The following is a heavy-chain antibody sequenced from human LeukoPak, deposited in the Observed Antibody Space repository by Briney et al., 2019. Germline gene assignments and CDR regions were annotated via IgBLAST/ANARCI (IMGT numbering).Heavy chain of an antibody. D-gene: IGHD4-17*01. V-gene: IGHV4-30-4*01. CDR1: SDSISSGDYY. J-gene: IGHJ4*02. CDR3: AREHKSYGDYPYYFDS. Sequence: SETLSLTCTVSSDSISSGDYYWSWIRQPAGKGLEFIGYINKKGGTFCNPPLKSRVSISIDTSKNQFSLKLTSVTAADTAVYFCAREHKSYGDYPYYFDSWGQGTLVTVSS. CDR2: INKKGGT.